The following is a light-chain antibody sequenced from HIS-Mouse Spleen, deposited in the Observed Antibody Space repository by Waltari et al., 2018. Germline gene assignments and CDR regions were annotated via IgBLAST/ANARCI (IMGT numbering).Light chain of an antibody. J-gene: IGLJ3*02. Sequence: QSVLTQPPSASGTHGQRVTISCSGRSSNIGSNYANWYQQLPGTAPKLLIYRNNQRPSGVPDRFSGSKSGTSASLAISGLRSEDEADYYCAAWDDSLSGPVFGGGTKLTVL. V-gene: IGLV1-47*01. CDR1: SSNIGSNY. CDR2: RNN. CDR3: AAWDDSLSGPV.